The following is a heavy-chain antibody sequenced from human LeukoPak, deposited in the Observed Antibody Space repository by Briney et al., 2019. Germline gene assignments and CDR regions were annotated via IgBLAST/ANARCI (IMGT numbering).Heavy chain of an antibody. CDR3: VKSLLPSSPTASTNWFDP. Sequence: PGGSLRLSCSASGFTFSSYAMHWVRQAPGKGLEYVSAISSNGGSTYYADSVKGRFTISRDNSKNTPYLQMSSLRAEDTAVYYCVKSLLPSSPTASTNWFDPWGQGTLVTVSS. J-gene: IGHJ5*02. D-gene: IGHD3-10*01. V-gene: IGHV3-64D*06. CDR1: GFTFSSYA. CDR2: ISSNGGST.